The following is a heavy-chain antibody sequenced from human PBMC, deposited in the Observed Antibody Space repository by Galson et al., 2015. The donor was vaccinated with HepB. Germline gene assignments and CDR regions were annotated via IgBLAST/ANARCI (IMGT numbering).Heavy chain of an antibody. J-gene: IGHJ4*02. CDR1: GFNFNLYD. V-gene: IGHV3-23*01. D-gene: IGHD7-27*01. CDR3: SKGRWGDY. Sequence: SLRLSCAASGFNFNLYDMNWVRQAPGKGLEWVSGFLHSDGSTYYADSVKGRFTISRDTSKKTLYLQMNSLRAEDTARYFCSKGRWGDYWGQGTLVTVSS. CDR2: FLHSDGST.